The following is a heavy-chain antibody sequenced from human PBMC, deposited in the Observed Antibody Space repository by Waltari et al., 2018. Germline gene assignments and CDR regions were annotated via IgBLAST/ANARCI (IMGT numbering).Heavy chain of an antibody. CDR3: ARGTYEFAWGASWDV. J-gene: IGHJ6*04. CDR2: IITPIFAAP. CDR1: GGTFSSYS. V-gene: IGHV1-69*05. D-gene: IGHD3-16*01. Sequence: GGTFSSYSITWVRQAPGQGLEWMGGIITPIFAAPDYAQKFQGRLTITTDASTTTAYMELSSLASEDTAVYYCARGTYEFAWGASWDVWGEGTTVTVSS.